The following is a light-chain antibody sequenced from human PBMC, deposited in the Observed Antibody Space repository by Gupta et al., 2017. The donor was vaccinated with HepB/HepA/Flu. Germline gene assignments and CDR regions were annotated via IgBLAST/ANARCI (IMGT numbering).Light chain of an antibody. CDR1: QDISNY. CDR3: QQYDNLPIT. V-gene: IGKV1-33*01. CDR2: DAS. Sequence: DIQMTPSPFSLSASVGDRVTITCQASQDISNYLNWYQQKPGKAPKLLIYDASNLETGVPSRFSGSGSGTDFTFTISSLQPEDIATYYCQQYDNLPITFGQGTRLEIK. J-gene: IGKJ5*01.